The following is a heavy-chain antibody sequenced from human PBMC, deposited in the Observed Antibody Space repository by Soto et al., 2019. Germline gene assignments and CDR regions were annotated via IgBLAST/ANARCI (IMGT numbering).Heavy chain of an antibody. J-gene: IGHJ4*02. CDR1: GFTFSSYA. CDR2: ISGSGDST. D-gene: IGHD3-10*01. Sequence: EVQLLDSGGGLVQPGGSLRLSCAASGFTFSSYAMNWVRQAPGKGLEWVSVISGSGDSTYYADSVKGRFTISRDNSKNPLYPQMNRLRTEDTAVYYCARRGPGSYLDYWGQGTLVTVSS. CDR3: ARRGPGSYLDY. V-gene: IGHV3-23*01.